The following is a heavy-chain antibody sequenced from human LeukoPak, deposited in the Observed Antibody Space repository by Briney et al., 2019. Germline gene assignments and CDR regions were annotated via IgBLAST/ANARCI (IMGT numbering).Heavy chain of an antibody. D-gene: IGHD3-10*01. V-gene: IGHV4-59*12. CDR3: AAYYYGSPYYFDY. Sequence: PSETLSLTCTVSGGSISSYYWSWIRQPPGKGLEWIASIYYSGSTNYNPSLRSRVTISVDTSKNHFSLNLSSVTAADTAVYYCAAYYYGSPYYFDYWGQGALVTVSS. CDR1: GGSISSYY. J-gene: IGHJ4*02. CDR2: IYYSGST.